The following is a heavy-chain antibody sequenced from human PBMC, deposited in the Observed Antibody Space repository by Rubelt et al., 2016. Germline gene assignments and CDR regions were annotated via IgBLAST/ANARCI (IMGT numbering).Heavy chain of an antibody. D-gene: IGHD5-24*01. CDR3: ARVGGYNGVGGY. CDR2: INSDGSST. CDR1: GFTFSSYA. J-gene: IGHJ4*02. Sequence: EVQLLESGGGLVQPEGSLRLSCAASGFTFSSYAMSWVRQAPGKGLEWVSRINSDGSSTSYADSVKGRFTISRDNAKNSLHLPMNRLRAEDTAVYCCARVGGYNGVGGYWGQGTLVTVSS. V-gene: IGHV3-74*02.